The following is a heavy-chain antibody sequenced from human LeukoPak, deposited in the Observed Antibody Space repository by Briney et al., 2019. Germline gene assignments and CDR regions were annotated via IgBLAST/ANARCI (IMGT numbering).Heavy chain of an antibody. J-gene: IGHJ4*02. CDR1: GYSISSGYY. V-gene: IGHV4-38-2*01. D-gene: IGHD5-18*01. CDR3: ARGAGYSYGNFDY. Sequence: PSETLSLTCAVSGYSISSGYYWAWIRQPPGKGLECIGTISHSGSTYFNPSLKSRVTVSVDTSKNQFSLKLSSVTAADTAVYYCARGAGYSYGNFDYWGQGTLVTVAS. CDR2: ISHSGST.